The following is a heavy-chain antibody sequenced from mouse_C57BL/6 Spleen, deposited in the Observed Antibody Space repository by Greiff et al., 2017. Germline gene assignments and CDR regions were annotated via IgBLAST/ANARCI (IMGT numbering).Heavy chain of an antibody. CDR2: ISDGVGST. CDR3: AREEGDYDGSSYFDY. Sequence: EVQRVESGGGLVKPGGSLKLSCAASGFTFISYAMSWVCQTPVKRLEWVATISDGVGSTYYPDNVKGRFTISRDNAKNNLYLQMSHLKSEDTAMYYCAREEGDYDGSSYFDYWGQGTTLTVSS. V-gene: IGHV5-4*01. D-gene: IGHD1-1*01. CDR1: GFTFISYA. J-gene: IGHJ2*01.